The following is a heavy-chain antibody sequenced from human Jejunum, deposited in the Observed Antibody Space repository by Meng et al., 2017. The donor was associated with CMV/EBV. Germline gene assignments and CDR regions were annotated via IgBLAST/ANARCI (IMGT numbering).Heavy chain of an antibody. CDR2: IDTHGTVT. V-gene: IGHV3-74*03. Sequence: EVQLVESGGGLVRPGGSRRLSCADSGFTFSDYWMHWVRQAPGEGPVWVSRIDTHGTVTSYAESVRGRFTISRDNSKNTLYLQMNDLRAGDSGVYYCVRDLVGNRDSWGHGTLVTVAS. J-gene: IGHJ5*01. CDR3: VRDLVGNRDS. D-gene: IGHD1-14*01. CDR1: GFTFSDYW.